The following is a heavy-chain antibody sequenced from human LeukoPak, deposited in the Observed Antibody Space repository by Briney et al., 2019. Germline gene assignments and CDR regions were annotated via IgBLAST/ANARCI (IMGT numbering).Heavy chain of an antibody. V-gene: IGHV1-18*01. CDR3: ARSIYCSSTSCLKLDAFDI. Sequence: ASVKVSCKASGYTFTSYGISWVRQAPGQGLEWMGWISAYNGNTNYAQKLQGRVTMTTDTSTSTAYMELRSLRSDDTAVYYCARSIYCSSTSCLKLDAFDIWGQGTMVTVSS. CDR1: GYTFTSYG. D-gene: IGHD2-2*01. CDR2: ISAYNGNT. J-gene: IGHJ3*02.